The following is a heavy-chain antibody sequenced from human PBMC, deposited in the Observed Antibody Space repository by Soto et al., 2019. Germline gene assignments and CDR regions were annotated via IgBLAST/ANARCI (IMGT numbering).Heavy chain of an antibody. J-gene: IGHJ5*02. CDR2: IYYSGST. CDR3: ARGRYYYDSSGYYYTWLDP. D-gene: IGHD3-22*01. CDR1: GGSISSYY. V-gene: IGHV4-59*01. Sequence: SETLSLTCTVSGGSISSYYWSWIRQPPGKGLEWIGYIYYSGSTNYNPSLKSRVTISVDTSKNQFSLKLSSVTAADTAVYYCARGRYYYDSSGYYYTWLDPWGQGPLVTVYS.